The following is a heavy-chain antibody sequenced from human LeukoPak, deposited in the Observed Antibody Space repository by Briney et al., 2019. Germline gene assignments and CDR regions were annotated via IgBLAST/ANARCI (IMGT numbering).Heavy chain of an antibody. CDR3: ARESPVAGKAFDY. CDR2: IYYSGST. D-gene: IGHD6-19*01. Sequence: TSETLSLTCTVSGGSISSYYWSWIRQPPGKGLEWIGYIYYSGSTNYNPSLKSRVTISVDTSKNQFSLKLSSVTAADTAVYYCARESPVAGKAFDYWGQGTLVTVSS. CDR1: GGSISSYY. V-gene: IGHV4-59*01. J-gene: IGHJ4*02.